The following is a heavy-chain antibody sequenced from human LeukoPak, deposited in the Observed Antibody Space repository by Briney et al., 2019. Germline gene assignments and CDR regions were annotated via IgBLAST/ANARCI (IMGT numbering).Heavy chain of an antibody. CDR1: GFTFSSYS. CDR3: VKNGDRGAYCSGGSCYPYYYYYVDV. CDR2: ISFTGGTT. V-gene: IGHV3-23*01. J-gene: IGHJ6*03. Sequence: PGGSLRLSCAASGFTFSSYSMNWVRQAPGKGLEWVSSISFTGGTTYYADSVKGRLTISRDNSKDTLYLQMNSVRAEDTAIYYCVKNGDRGAYCSGGSCYPYYYYYVDVWGKGTTVTISS. D-gene: IGHD2-15*01.